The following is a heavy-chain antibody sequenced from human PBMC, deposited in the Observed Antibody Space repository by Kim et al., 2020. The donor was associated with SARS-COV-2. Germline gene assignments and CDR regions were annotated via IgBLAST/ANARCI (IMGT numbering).Heavy chain of an antibody. V-gene: IGHV1-69*13. CDR3: ASISPLGPSLARGY. J-gene: IGHJ4*02. CDR2: IIPIFGTA. CDR1: GGTFSSYA. D-gene: IGHD7-27*01. Sequence: SVKVSCKASGGTFSSYAISWVRQAPGQGLEWMGGIIPIFGTANYAQKFQGRVTITADESTSTAYMELSSLRSEDTAVYYCASISPLGPSLARGYWGQGTLVTVSS.